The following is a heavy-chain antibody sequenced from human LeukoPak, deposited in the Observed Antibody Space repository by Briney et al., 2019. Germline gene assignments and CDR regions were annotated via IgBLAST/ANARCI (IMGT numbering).Heavy chain of an antibody. Sequence: GGSLRLSCAASGFMFSSYSMNWVRQAPGKGLEWVSYISSSSSTIYYADSVKGRFTISRDNGKNSLYLQMNSLRAEDTAVYYCARGSSGGYFDYWGQGTLVTVSS. CDR1: GFMFSSYS. CDR3: ARGSSGGYFDY. D-gene: IGHD6-19*01. V-gene: IGHV3-48*01. J-gene: IGHJ4*02. CDR2: ISSSSSTI.